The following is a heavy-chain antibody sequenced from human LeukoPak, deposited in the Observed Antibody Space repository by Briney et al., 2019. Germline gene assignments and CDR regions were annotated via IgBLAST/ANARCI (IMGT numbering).Heavy chain of an antibody. D-gene: IGHD1-26*01. V-gene: IGHV3-74*01. CDR1: GFTFSSYS. J-gene: IGHJ5*02. Sequence: PGGSLRLSCAASGFTFSSYSMNWVRQAPGKGLMWVSLIQSDGSSTRYADSVKGRFTISRDNAKNTLFLQMNSLRADDTAVYYCASALGGQGGPWGQGSLVTVSS. CDR3: ASALGGQGGP. CDR2: IQSDGSST.